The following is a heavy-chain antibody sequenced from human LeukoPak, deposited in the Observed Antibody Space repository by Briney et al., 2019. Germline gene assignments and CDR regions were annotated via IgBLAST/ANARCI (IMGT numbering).Heavy chain of an antibody. CDR1: GGSISTHY. J-gene: IGHJ4*02. Sequence: PSETLPLTCTVSGGSISTHYWSWIRQPPGKGLEWIGYIYYSGSTNYSPSLKSRVTISVDTSKNQFSLKLTSVTAADTAAYYCARGHGREWVQDYWGQGILVTVSS. CDR2: IYYSGST. CDR3: ARGHGREWVQDY. V-gene: IGHV4-59*11. D-gene: IGHD5-24*01.